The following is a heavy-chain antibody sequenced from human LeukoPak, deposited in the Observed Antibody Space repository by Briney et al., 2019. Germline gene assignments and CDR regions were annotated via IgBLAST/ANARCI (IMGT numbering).Heavy chain of an antibody. J-gene: IGHJ4*02. Sequence: GASVKVSCKASGYTFTSYDINWVRQATGQGLEWMGWMNPNSGNTGYAQKFQGRVTMTRDTSISTAYMELSSLRSEDTAVYYCAKKPGVPAAIILSYFDYWGQGTLVTVSS. D-gene: IGHD2-2*02. CDR1: GYTFTSYD. CDR3: AKKPGVPAAIILSYFDY. CDR2: MNPNSGNT. V-gene: IGHV1-8*01.